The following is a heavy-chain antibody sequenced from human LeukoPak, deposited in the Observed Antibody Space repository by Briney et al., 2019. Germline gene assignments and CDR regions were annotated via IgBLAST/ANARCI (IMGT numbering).Heavy chain of an antibody. J-gene: IGHJ4*02. CDR1: GFTFRDHY. CDR2: ISHNGETK. V-gene: IGHV3-11*01. D-gene: IGHD6-13*01. CDR3: ARDRHGYFDY. Sequence: PGGSLRLSCAASGFTFRDHYMIWLRQAPGKGLEAISYISHNGETKYYADSVKGRLPISRDNAKSSLYLQMNSLRVEDTAVYYCARDRHGYFDYWGQGTLVTVSS.